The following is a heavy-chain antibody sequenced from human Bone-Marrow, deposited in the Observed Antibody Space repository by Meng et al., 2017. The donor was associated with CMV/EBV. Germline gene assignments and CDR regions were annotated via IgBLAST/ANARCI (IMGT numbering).Heavy chain of an antibody. CDR1: GYTFTSYG. J-gene: IGHJ4*02. D-gene: IGHD2-2*01. V-gene: IGHV1-18*01. CDR2: ISAYNGNT. Sequence: ASVKVSCKASGYTFTSYGISWVRQAPGQGLEWMGWISAYNGNTNYAQKLQGRVTMTTDTSTSTAYMELSSLRSEDTAVYYCARAHIVVVPAARTTYFDYWGQGTLVTVSS. CDR3: ARAHIVVVPAARTTYFDY.